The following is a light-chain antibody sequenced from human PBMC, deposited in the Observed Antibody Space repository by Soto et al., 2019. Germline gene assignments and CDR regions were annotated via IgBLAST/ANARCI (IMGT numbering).Light chain of an antibody. V-gene: IGKV3-11*01. CDR3: QQRTDWPPAVT. CDR1: QSVSSY. J-gene: IGKJ5*01. Sequence: EIVLTQSPATVSLSPGERATLSCRASQSVSSYLAWYQHKPGQAPRLLIYDASNRATGIPARFSGSGSGTDFTLTISSREPEDFAVYYCQQRTDWPPAVTFGQGTRLEMK. CDR2: DAS.